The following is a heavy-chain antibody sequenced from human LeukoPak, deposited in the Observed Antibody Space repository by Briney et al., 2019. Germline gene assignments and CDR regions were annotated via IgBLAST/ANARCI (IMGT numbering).Heavy chain of an antibody. CDR1: GFTFSSFA. V-gene: IGHV3-64*01. D-gene: IGHD1-26*01. J-gene: IGHJ4*02. Sequence: GSLRLSCAASGFTFSSFAMHWVRQAPGKGLEYVSAISSNGDNTYYANSVKGRFTISRDNSKNTLYLQMASLRGEDTAVYYCARAPREGFSGSYHDYWGQGTLVTVSS. CDR2: ISSNGDNT. CDR3: ARAPREGFSGSYHDY.